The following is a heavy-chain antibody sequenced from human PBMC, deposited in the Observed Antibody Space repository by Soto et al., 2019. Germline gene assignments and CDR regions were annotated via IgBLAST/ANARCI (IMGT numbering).Heavy chain of an antibody. V-gene: IGHV4-59*08. J-gene: IGHJ6*02. CDR2: IYYSGST. CDR3: ARLPVDSGYDYYYGMDV. Sequence: QVQLQESGPGLVKPSETLSLTCTVSGGSISSYYWSWIRQPPGKGLEWIGYIYYSGSTNYNPSLKSRVTISVDTSKNHFSLKLSSVTAADTAVYYCARLPVDSGYDYYYGMDVWGQGTTVTVSS. CDR1: GGSISSYY. D-gene: IGHD5-12*01.